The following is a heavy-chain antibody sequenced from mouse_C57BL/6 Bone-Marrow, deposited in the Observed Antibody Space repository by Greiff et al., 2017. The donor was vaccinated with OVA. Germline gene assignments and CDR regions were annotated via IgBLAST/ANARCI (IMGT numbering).Heavy chain of an antibody. J-gene: IGHJ2*01. CDR3: ARRDSNYEDYFDY. CDR1: GYTFTDYN. Sequence: VQLQQSGPELVKPGASVKIPCKASGYTFTDYNMDWVKQSHGKSLEWIGDINPNNGGTIYNQKFKGKATLTVDKSSSTAYMELRSLTSEDTAVYYCARRDSNYEDYFDYWGQGTTLTVSS. CDR2: INPNNGGT. V-gene: IGHV1-18*01. D-gene: IGHD2-5*01.